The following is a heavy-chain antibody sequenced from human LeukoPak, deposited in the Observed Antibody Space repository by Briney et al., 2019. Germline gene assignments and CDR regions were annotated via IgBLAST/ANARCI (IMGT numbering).Heavy chain of an antibody. CDR3: ARGFPGAAAGTPPYYFDY. J-gene: IGHJ4*02. Sequence: SETLSLTCAVYGGSFSGYYWSWIRQPPGKGLEWIGEINHSGSTNYNPSLKSRVTISVDTSKNQFSLKLSSVTAADTAVYYCARGFPGAAAGTPPYYFDYWGQGTLVTVSS. D-gene: IGHD6-13*01. CDR1: GGSFSGYY. V-gene: IGHV4-34*01. CDR2: INHSGST.